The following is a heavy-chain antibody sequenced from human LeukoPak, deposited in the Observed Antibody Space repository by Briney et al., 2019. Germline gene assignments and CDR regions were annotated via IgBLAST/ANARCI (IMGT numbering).Heavy chain of an antibody. D-gene: IGHD3-10*02. J-gene: IGHJ6*02. CDR1: GGTFSSYA. CDR3: ARGGHGRDYYYYGMDV. Sequence: SVKVSCKASGGTFSSYAISWVRQAPGQGLEWMGGIIPIFGTANYAQKFQGRVTITADESTSTAYMELSSLRSEDTAVYYCARGGHGRDYYYYGMDVWGQGTTVTVSS. V-gene: IGHV1-69*13. CDR2: IIPIFGTA.